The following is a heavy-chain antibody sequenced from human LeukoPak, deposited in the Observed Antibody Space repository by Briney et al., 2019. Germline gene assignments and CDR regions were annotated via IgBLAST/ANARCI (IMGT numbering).Heavy chain of an antibody. V-gene: IGHV4-61*02. CDR3: AVQLRGFGEASSFYFDY. J-gene: IGHJ4*02. Sequence: SQTLSLTCTVSGGSISSGSYYWSWIRQPAGKGLEWIGRIYTSGSTNYYPSLKRRVTISVDTSKNQFSLKLSSVTAADTAVYYCAVQLRGFGEASSFYFDYWGQGTLVTVSS. CDR2: IYTSGST. D-gene: IGHD3-10*01. CDR1: GGSISSGSYY.